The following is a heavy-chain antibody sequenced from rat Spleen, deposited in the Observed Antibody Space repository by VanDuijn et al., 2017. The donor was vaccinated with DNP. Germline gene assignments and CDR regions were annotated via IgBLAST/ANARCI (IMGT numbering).Heavy chain of an antibody. Sequence: EVQLVETGGGLVQPGRSLKLSCAASGFTFSDYYMAWVRQAPTKGLEWVAYISYDGGSTYYGDSVKGRFMISRDNAKSTLYLQMNSLRSEDMATYYCARRWELGFAYWGQGTLVTVSS. V-gene: IGHV5-22*01. CDR1: GFTFSDYY. CDR2: ISYDGGST. CDR3: ARRWELGFAY. J-gene: IGHJ3*01. D-gene: IGHD5-1*01.